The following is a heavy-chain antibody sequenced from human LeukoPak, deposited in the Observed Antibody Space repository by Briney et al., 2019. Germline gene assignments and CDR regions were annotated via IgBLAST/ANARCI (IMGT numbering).Heavy chain of an antibody. J-gene: IGHJ6*02. V-gene: IGHV3-7*04. D-gene: IGHD5-24*01. CDR1: GFTFSGLW. CDR2: IKPDGSEK. Sequence: GGSLRLSCAASGFTFSGLWMTWVRQAAVKGLQWLANIKPDGSEKKYVDSVKGRFTISRDNAKKSLSLQMTALRAEDTAVYYCARDQWLNGLDVWGQGTTVTVSS. CDR3: ARDQWLNGLDV.